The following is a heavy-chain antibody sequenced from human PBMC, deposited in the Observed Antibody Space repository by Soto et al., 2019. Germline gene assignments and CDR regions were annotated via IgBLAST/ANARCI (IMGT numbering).Heavy chain of an antibody. V-gene: IGHV1-18*01. CDR1: GYPFGGYA. Sequence: QVQLVHSGAEVKKPGASVKVSCKASGYPFGGYAIGWVRQAPGQGLEWMGWVNAHTGDSGYAQRFQGRATLNTETSTSTAYMGLRGLRSDDTAVYYCARPSTSYGDYGWALAYWGQGTLVTVSS. CDR2: VNAHTGDS. J-gene: IGHJ4*02. CDR3: ARPSTSYGDYGWALAY. D-gene: IGHD4-17*01.